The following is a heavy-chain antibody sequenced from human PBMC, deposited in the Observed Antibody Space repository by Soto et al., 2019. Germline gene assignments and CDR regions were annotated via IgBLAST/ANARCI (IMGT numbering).Heavy chain of an antibody. J-gene: IGHJ6*02. D-gene: IGHD3-22*01. CDR3: AREKYYYDSSGYCYYHYGMDV. CDR1: GGSVSSGSYY. CDR2: IYYSGST. V-gene: IGHV4-61*01. Sequence: SETLSLTCTVSGGSVSSGSYYWSWIRQPPGKGLEWIGYIYYSGSTNYNPSLKSRVTISVDTSKNQFSLKLSSVAAADTAVYYCAREKYYYDSSGYCYYHYGMDVWGQATTVTVS.